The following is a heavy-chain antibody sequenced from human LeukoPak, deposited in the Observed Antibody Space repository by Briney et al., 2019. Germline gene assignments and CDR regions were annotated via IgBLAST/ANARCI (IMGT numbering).Heavy chain of an antibody. Sequence: GPSLRLSCAASGFTFDEYGMSWARQAPGKGLVWLSRINSDGSSTSYADSVKGRFTISRDNAKNTRYLQMSSLRAEDTAVYYCGRAGNYYGSGNYFEAYDDWGQGTLVTVSS. CDR3: GRAGNYYGSGNYFEAYDD. D-gene: IGHD3-10*01. V-gene: IGHV3-74*01. CDR2: INSDGSST. CDR1: GFTFDEYG. J-gene: IGHJ4*02.